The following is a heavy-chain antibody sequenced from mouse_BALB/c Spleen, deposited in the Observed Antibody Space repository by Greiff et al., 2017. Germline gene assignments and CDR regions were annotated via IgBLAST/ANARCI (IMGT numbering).Heavy chain of an antibody. V-gene: IGHV5-6*01. Sequence: EVQLVESGGDLVKPGGSLKLSCAASGFTFSSYGMSWVRQTPDKRLEWVATISSGGSYTYYPDSVKGRFTISRDNAKNTLYLQMSSLKSEDTAMYYCARGDSMMVTGDYFDYWGQGTTLTVSS. D-gene: IGHD2-3*01. CDR3: ARGDSMMVTGDYFDY. J-gene: IGHJ2*01. CDR2: ISSGGSYT. CDR1: GFTFSSYG.